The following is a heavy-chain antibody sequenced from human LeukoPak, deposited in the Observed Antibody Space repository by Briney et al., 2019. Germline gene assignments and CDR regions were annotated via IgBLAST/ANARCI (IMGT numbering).Heavy chain of an antibody. Sequence: GRSLRLSCAASGFTFSSYAMHWVRQAPGKGLEWVAVISYDGSNKYYADSVKGRFTISRDNSKNTLYLQMNSLRAEDTAVYYCARAGKGSNLDYGYWGQGTLVTVSS. CDR3: ARAGKGSNLDYGY. V-gene: IGHV3-30-3*01. CDR2: ISYDGSNK. J-gene: IGHJ4*02. D-gene: IGHD4/OR15-4a*01. CDR1: GFTFSSYA.